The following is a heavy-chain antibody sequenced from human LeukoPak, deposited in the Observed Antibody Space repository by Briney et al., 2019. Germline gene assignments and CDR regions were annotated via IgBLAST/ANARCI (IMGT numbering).Heavy chain of an antibody. V-gene: IGHV1-8*02. Sequence: ASVKVSCKASGYTFTGYYMHWVRQATGQGLEWMGWMNPNSGNTGYAQKFQGRVTMTRNTSISTAYMELSSLRSEDTAVYYCARVASSGWYDVYYYYYYYMDVWGKGTTVTISS. J-gene: IGHJ6*03. D-gene: IGHD6-19*01. CDR2: MNPNSGNT. CDR1: GYTFTGYY. CDR3: ARVASSGWYDVYYYYYYYMDV.